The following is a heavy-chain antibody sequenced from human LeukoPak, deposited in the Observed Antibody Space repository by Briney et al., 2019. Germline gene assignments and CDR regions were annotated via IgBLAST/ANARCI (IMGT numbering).Heavy chain of an antibody. CDR1: GFTFSSYA. D-gene: IGHD4-17*01. CDR2: IKQDGSEK. V-gene: IGHV3-7*01. J-gene: IGHJ3*01. Sequence: GGSLRLSCAASGFTFSSYAMSWVRQAPGKGLEWVANIKQDGSEKYYVDSVKGRFTISRDNAKNSLYLQMNSLRAEDTAVYYCARTGYADYALAVWGQGTMVTVSS. CDR3: ARTGYADYALAV.